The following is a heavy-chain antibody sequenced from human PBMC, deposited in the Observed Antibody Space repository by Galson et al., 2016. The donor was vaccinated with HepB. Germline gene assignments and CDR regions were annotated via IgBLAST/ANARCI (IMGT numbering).Heavy chain of an antibody. J-gene: IGHJ4*02. Sequence: TLSLTCSVSRGPLSSSGYYWGWIRQSPGKGLEWIASIYYSGTTYYNPSLRSRATIPVDTSKNQVFLTLTSVDAADTATYFCARHRETGSSWYNYFDHWGQGNLVIVSS. D-gene: IGHD6-13*01. CDR2: IYYSGTT. CDR3: ARHRETGSSWYNYFDH. V-gene: IGHV4-39*01. CDR1: RGPLSSSGYY.